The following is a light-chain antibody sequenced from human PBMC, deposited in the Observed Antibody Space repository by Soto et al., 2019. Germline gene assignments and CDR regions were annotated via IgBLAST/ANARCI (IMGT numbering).Light chain of an antibody. CDR3: QQYSTPPWT. CDR2: DAS. V-gene: IGKV1-5*01. Sequence: DIQMTQSPSTLSASVGDRVTITCRASQSISSWLAWYQQKPGKAPKLLIYDASSLESGVPSRFSGSGSGTEFTLTISSLQPDDSATYYCQQYSTPPWTFGHGTRVEIK. CDR1: QSISSW. J-gene: IGKJ1*01.